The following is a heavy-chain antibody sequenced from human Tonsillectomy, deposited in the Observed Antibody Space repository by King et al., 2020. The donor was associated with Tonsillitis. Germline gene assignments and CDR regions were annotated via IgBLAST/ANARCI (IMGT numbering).Heavy chain of an antibody. CDR1: GDSIGSSSYY. CDR3: ARSSGYYRDFDY. Sequence: LQLQESGPGLVKPSETLSLTCTVSGDSIGSSSYYWGWIRQPPGKGLEWIGSIYYIGSTYYNPSLKSRVTISVDTSKNQLSLKLTSVTAADTAVYYCARSSGYYRDFDYWGQGTLVTVSS. J-gene: IGHJ4*02. D-gene: IGHD3-22*01. V-gene: IGHV4-39*01. CDR2: IYYIGST.